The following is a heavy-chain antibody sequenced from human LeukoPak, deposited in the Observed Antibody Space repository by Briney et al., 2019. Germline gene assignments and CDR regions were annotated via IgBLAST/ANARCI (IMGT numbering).Heavy chain of an antibody. J-gene: IGHJ6*02. Sequence: GASVKVSCKASGYTFTSYGISWVRQAPGQGLEWMGRIIPILGIANYAQKFQGRVTITADKSTSTAYMELSSLRSEDTAVYYCARDRNNYYYGMDVWGQGTTVTVSS. V-gene: IGHV1-69*04. CDR1: GYTFTSYG. CDR3: ARDRNNYYYGMDV. CDR2: IIPILGIA. D-gene: IGHD2/OR15-2a*01.